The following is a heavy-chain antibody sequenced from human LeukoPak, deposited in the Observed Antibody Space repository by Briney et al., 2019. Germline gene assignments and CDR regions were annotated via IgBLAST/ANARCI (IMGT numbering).Heavy chain of an antibody. J-gene: IGHJ4*02. CDR1: DGSISSSY. D-gene: IGHD3-16*01. V-gene: IGHV4-4*07. Sequence: SETLSLTCTVSDGSISSSYWSWLRQPAGKGLEWIGRIYTSGSTNCNPSLKSRLTMSIDTSKNQFSLKLSSVTAADTAVYYCARGWGYLDYWGQGTLVTVSS. CDR3: ARGWGYLDY. CDR2: IYTSGST.